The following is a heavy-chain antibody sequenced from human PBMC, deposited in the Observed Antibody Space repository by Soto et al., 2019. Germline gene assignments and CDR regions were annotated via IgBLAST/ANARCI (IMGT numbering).Heavy chain of an antibody. CDR3: ARDKGRYDSGMDV. V-gene: IGHV4-59*01. D-gene: IGHD3-9*01. CDR1: GGSIDSYY. J-gene: IGHJ6*02. CDR2: TFYSGST. Sequence: SETLSLTCTVSGGSIDSYYWSWIRQPPGKALEWIGYTFYSGSTKYNPSLKSRATISVDTSKTHFSLNLTSVTAADTAVYYCARDKGRYDSGMDVWGQGTVVTVSS.